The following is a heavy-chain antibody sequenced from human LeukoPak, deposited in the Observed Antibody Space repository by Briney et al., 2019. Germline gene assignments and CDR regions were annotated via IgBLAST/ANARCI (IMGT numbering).Heavy chain of an antibody. V-gene: IGHV4-39*07. D-gene: IGHD1-1*01. J-gene: IGHJ4*02. CDR3: ARFPSGHDPNTDY. CDR2: IYYSGST. CDR1: GGSISSSSYY. Sequence: SETLSLTCTVSGGSISSSSYYWGWIRQPPGKGLEWIGSIYYSGSTYYNPSLKGRVTISVDTSKNQFSLKLSSVTAADTAVYYCARFPSGHDPNTDYWGQGTLVTVSS.